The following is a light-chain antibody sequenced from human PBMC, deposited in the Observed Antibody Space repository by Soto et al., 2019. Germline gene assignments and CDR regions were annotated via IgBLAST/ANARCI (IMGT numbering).Light chain of an antibody. J-gene: IGKJ5*01. CDR3: QQYGSSPIT. Sequence: EIVMTQSPATLSLSPGERATISCRASQTIDNTLAWYQRKPGQAPRLLIYAASNRATGIPARFSGSGSGTDFTLTISSLEPEDFAVYYCQQYGSSPITFGQGTRLAI. V-gene: IGKV3-20*01. CDR2: AAS. CDR1: QTIDNT.